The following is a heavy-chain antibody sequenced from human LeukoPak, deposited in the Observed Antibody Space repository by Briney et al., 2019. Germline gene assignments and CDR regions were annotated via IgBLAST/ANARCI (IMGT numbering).Heavy chain of an antibody. J-gene: IGHJ4*02. V-gene: IGHV3-30-3*01. Sequence: GGSLRLSCAASGFTFSSYAMHWVRQAPGKGLEWGAVISYDGSNKYYADSVKGRFTISRDNSKNTLYLQMNSLRAEDTAVYYCARVRGIEYSSSVYFDYWGQGTLVTVSS. CDR2: ISYDGSNK. D-gene: IGHD6-6*01. CDR1: GFTFSSYA. CDR3: ARVRGIEYSSSVYFDY.